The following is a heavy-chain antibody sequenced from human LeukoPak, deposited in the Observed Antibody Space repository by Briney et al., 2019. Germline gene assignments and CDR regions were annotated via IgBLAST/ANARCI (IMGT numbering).Heavy chain of an antibody. CDR3: VNPGPGYIGYDSGNRADY. Sequence: PGGSLRLSCSASGFTFSTYAMHWVRQAPGRGLEYVSAISANGAGTYYTDSVKGRFTISRDNSKNTLYLQMTSLRTDDTAVYYCVNPGPGYIGYDSGNRADYWGQGTLVTVSS. CDR2: ISANGAGT. V-gene: IGHV3-64D*09. CDR1: GFTFSTYA. D-gene: IGHD5-12*01. J-gene: IGHJ4*02.